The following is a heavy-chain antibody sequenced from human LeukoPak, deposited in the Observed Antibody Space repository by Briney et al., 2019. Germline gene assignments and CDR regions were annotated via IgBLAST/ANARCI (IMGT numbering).Heavy chain of an antibody. CDR2: RNPDSGNT. CDR1: GYTFTSYD. V-gene: IGHV1-8*01. Sequence: GASVKVSCKASGYTFTSYDINWVRQATGQGLEWMGWRNPDSGNTGYAQKFQGRVTMTRNTSISTAYMELSSLRSEDTAVYYCARGRGYCGGDCYMYNWFDPWGQGTLVTVSS. D-gene: IGHD2-21*02. CDR3: ARGRGYCGGDCYMYNWFDP. J-gene: IGHJ5*02.